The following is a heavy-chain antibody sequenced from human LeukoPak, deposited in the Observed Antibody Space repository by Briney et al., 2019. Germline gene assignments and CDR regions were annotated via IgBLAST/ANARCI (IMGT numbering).Heavy chain of an antibody. CDR3: ARSRIAARPRYFDY. D-gene: IGHD6-6*01. J-gene: IGHJ4*02. Sequence: SETLSLTCAVYGGSFSGYYWSWIRQPPGKGLEWIGEINHSGSTDYNPSLKSRVTISVDTSKNQFSLKLSSVTAADTAVYYCARSRIAARPRYFDYWGQGTLVTVSS. CDR1: GGSFSGYY. V-gene: IGHV4-34*01. CDR2: INHSGST.